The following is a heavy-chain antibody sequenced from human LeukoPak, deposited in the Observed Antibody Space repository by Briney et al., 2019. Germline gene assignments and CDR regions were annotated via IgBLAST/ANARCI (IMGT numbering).Heavy chain of an antibody. D-gene: IGHD7-27*01. Sequence: PSETLSLTCTVSGGSISSGSYYWSWTRQPAGKGLEWIGRIYTSGSTNYNPSLKSRVTISVDTSKNQFSLKLSSVTAADTAVYYCARNWDQSWFDPWGQGTLVTVSS. CDR1: GGSISSGSYY. CDR3: ARNWDQSWFDP. CDR2: IYTSGST. V-gene: IGHV4-61*02. J-gene: IGHJ5*02.